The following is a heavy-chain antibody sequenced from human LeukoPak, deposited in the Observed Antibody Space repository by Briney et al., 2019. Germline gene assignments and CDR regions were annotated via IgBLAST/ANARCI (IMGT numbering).Heavy chain of an antibody. CDR3: ARTGYCSSTSCYTASRPYYYYYMDV. D-gene: IGHD2-2*02. CDR2: ISYDGSNE. V-gene: IGHV3-30-3*01. J-gene: IGHJ6*03. Sequence: PGRSLRLSCAASGFTFSTYPMHWVRQAPGKGLEWVAAISYDGSNEYCADSVKGRFTLSRDNSNNTLYVQMNSLRVEDTAVYYCARTGYCSSTSCYTASRPYYYYYMDVWGKGTTVSVSS. CDR1: GFTFSTYP.